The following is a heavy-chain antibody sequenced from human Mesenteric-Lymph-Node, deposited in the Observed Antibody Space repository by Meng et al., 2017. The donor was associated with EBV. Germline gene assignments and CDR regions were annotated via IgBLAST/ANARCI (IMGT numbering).Heavy chain of an antibody. J-gene: IGHJ4*02. CDR2: IWYDGSKK. V-gene: IGHV3-33*01. D-gene: IGHD3-10*01. CDR3: ARGYGSGTYHSDY. Sequence: VERVESGGGLVPPGRSLSLSCAASGFTFDSYGMHWVRQAPGKGLEWVAVIWYDGSKKYYADSVKGRFTISRDNSKNTLDLQMNSLRAEDTAVYYCARGYGSGTYHSDYWGQGALVTVSS. CDR1: GFTFDSYG.